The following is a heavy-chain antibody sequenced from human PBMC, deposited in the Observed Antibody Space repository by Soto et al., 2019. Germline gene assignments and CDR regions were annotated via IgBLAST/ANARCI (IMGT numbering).Heavy chain of an antibody. CDR2: ISSSGSTI. J-gene: IGHJ4*02. D-gene: IGHD5-18*01. CDR1: GFTFSSYE. V-gene: IGHV3-48*03. Sequence: PGGSLRLSCAASGFTFSSYEMNWVRQAPGKGLEWVSYISSSGSTIYYADSVKGRFTISRDNAKNSLYLQMNSLRAEDTAVYYCARRQLWPPASFDYWGQGTLVTVSS. CDR3: ARRQLWPPASFDY.